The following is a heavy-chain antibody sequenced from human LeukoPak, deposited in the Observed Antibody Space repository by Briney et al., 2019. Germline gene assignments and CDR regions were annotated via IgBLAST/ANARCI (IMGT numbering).Heavy chain of an antibody. J-gene: IGHJ6*03. Sequence: ASVKVSCKASGYTFTGYYMHWVRQAPGQGLEWMGRINPNSGGTNYAQKVQGRVTMTRDTSISTAYMELSRLRSDDTAVYYCARGDMGHGYNGYYYYYYMDVWGKGTTVTVSS. D-gene: IGHD5-24*01. V-gene: IGHV1-2*06. CDR1: GYTFTGYY. CDR3: ARGDMGHGYNGYYYYYYMDV. CDR2: INPNSGGT.